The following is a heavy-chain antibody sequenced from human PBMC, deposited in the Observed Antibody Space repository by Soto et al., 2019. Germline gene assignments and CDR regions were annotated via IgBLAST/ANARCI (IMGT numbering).Heavy chain of an antibody. J-gene: IGHJ6*02. CDR1: GFTFSSYG. V-gene: IGHV3-33*01. CDR2: IWYDGSNK. D-gene: IGHD2-15*01. CDR3: ARDRSHPVGYCSGGSCYPEAYCGGDCSYYGMDV. Sequence: QVQLVESGGGVVQPGRSLRLSCAASGFTFSSYGMHWVRQAPGKGLEWVAVIWYDGSNKYYADSVKGRFTISRDNSKNTLYLQMNSLRAEDTAVYYCARDRSHPVGYCSGGSCYPEAYCGGDCSYYGMDVWGQGTTVTVSS.